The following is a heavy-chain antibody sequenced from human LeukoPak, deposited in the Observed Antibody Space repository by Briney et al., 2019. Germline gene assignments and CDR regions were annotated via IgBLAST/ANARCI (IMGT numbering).Heavy chain of an antibody. CDR2: ITSSSSYI. D-gene: IGHD1-26*01. CDR3: ARDPYSGNYGAYYYYYMDV. J-gene: IGHJ6*03. Sequence: GGSLRLSCAASGFTFTSYNMNWVRQAPGKGLEWVSSITSSSSYIYYADSVKGRFTISRDNAKNSLYLQMDSLRVEDKAVYYCARDPYSGNYGAYYYYYMDVWGKGTTVTISS. CDR1: GFTFTSYN. V-gene: IGHV3-21*06.